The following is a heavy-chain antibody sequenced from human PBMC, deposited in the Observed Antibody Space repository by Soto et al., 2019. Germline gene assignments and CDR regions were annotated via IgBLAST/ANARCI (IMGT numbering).Heavy chain of an antibody. V-gene: IGHV4-59*01. CDR1: GCSISSNY. J-gene: IGHJ4*02. D-gene: IGHD6-13*01. Sequence: SESLSLTCTVSGCSISSNYWTWIRQPPGKGLEWIGYVYNSGSTNYNPSLKSRVTISEDTSKSQFSLKVNSMTAADTAVYYCARYRREAVAGYTLDNWGQGILVPVSS. CDR3: ARYRREAVAGYTLDN. CDR2: VYNSGST.